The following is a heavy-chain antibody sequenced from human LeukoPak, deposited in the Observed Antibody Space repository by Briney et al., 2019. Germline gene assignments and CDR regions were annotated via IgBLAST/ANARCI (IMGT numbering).Heavy chain of an antibody. CDR3: ATSGSSFDYYHYIDV. Sequence: SETLSLTCTVSGVSVIPYYWSWIRQPVGEGPEWIGRMYTSGDTAYNPSLKSRVTMSIDTSKNQFSLKLSSVTAADTAVYYCATSGSSFDYYHYIDVWGKGTTVTVSS. CDR2: MYTSGDT. V-gene: IGHV4-4*07. CDR1: GVSVIPYY. D-gene: IGHD3-10*01. J-gene: IGHJ6*03.